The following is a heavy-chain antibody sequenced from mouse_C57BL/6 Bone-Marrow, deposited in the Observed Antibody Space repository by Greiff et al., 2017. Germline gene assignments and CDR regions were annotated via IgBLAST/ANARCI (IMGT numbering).Heavy chain of an antibody. CDR1: GFTFSSYG. Sequence: EVKLVESGGDLVKPGGSLKLSCAASGFTFSSYGMSWVRQTPDKRLEWVATISSGGSYTYYPDSVKGRFTISRDNAKNTLYLQMSSLKSEDTAMYYCARPLYYGNYVGFAYWGQGTLVTVSA. CDR2: ISSGGSYT. J-gene: IGHJ3*01. V-gene: IGHV5-6*02. CDR3: ARPLYYGNYVGFAY. D-gene: IGHD2-1*01.